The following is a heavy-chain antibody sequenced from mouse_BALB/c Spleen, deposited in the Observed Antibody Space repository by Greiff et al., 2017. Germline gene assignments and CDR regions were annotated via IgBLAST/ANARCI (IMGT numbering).Heavy chain of an antibody. J-gene: IGHJ2*01. D-gene: IGHD4-1*01. CDR1: GYTFTSYW. CDR2: INPSTGYT. CDR3: ARGGLTGTSEGLDYFDY. V-gene: IGHV1-7*01. Sequence: VKLQESGAELAKPGASVKMSCKASGYTFTSYWMHWVKQRPGQGLEWIGYINPSTGYTEYNQKFKDKATLTADKSSSTAYMQLSSLTSEDSAVYYCARGGLTGTSEGLDYFDYWGQGTTLTVSS.